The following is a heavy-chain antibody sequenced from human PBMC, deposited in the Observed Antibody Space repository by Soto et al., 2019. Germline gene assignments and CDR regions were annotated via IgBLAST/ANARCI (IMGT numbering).Heavy chain of an antibody. J-gene: IGHJ5*02. CDR2: IYYSGST. Sequence: QMQLQESGPGLVKPSQTLSLTCTVSGGSISSGDYYWSWIRQPPGKGLEWNGYIYYSGSTNYNPSLKSRVTISVDTSKNQSALTLSSVTAEDTAVYYCARVRGSLLRFDPWGQGTLVTVSS. V-gene: IGHV4-30-4*01. CDR3: ARVRGSLLRFDP. D-gene: IGHD2-15*01. CDR1: GGSISSGDYY.